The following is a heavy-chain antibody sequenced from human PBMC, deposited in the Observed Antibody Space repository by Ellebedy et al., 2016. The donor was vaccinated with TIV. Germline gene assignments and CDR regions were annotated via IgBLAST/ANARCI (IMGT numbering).Heavy chain of an antibody. J-gene: IGHJ4*02. CDR1: GYTFTSYH. CDR3: ARDQAEGRSSDY. V-gene: IGHV1-46*01. D-gene: IGHD6-13*01. Sequence: AASVKVSCKASGYTFTSYHMQWVRQAPGQGLEWMGIINPSGGSTDYAQKFQGRVTMTRDTSTSTVYMELSSLRSEDTAVYYRARDQAEGRSSDYWGQGTLVTVSS. CDR2: INPSGGST.